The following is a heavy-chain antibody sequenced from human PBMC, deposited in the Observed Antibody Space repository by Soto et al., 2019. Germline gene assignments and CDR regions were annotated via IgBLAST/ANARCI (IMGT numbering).Heavy chain of an antibody. CDR2: ISAHNDNT. J-gene: IGHJ4*02. CDR1: GYTFSNYG. V-gene: IGHV1-18*01. D-gene: IGHD3-10*01. Sequence: QVQLVQSGAEVKKPGASVKVSCKASGYTFSNYGLTWVRQAPGQGLEWMGWISAHNDNTKYAQKFQGRVTMTTDTSTSTAYMELASLRSDDTAVYFCARDRGIGLEGFANLLSSFDYWGQGTLVTVSS. CDR3: ARDRGIGLEGFANLLSSFDY.